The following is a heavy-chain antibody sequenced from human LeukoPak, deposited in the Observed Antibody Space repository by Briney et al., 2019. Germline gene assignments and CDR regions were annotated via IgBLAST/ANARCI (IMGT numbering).Heavy chain of an antibody. J-gene: IGHJ4*02. CDR3: ARGKLYSDY. D-gene: IGHD3-3*01. CDR1: GGSISSYY. CDR2: IYYSGST. V-gene: IGHV4-59*01. Sequence: SETLSLTCTVSGGSISSYYWSWIRQPPGKGLEWIGYIYYSGSTNYNPSLKSRVTISVDTSKNQFSLKLSSVTAADTAVYYCARGKLYSDYWGQGTLVTVSS.